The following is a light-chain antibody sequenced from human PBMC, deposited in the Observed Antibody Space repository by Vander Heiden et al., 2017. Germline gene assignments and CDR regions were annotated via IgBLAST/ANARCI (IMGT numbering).Light chain of an antibody. J-gene: IGKJ1*01. CDR2: GAS. CDR3: LQDASSPWT. CDR1: QSVSSSY. V-gene: IGKV3-20*01. Sequence: EIVLTQSPGTLSLSPGERATLSCRASQSVSSSYLAWYQQKPGQAPRLLIYGASSRATGIPDRFSGSGSRTDFTLTISRLEPEDFAVYYCLQDASSPWTFGQGTRVEIK.